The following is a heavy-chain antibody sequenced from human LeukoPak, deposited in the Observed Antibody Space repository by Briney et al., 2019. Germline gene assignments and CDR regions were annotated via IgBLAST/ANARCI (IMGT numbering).Heavy chain of an antibody. CDR2: IYHSGST. V-gene: IGHV4-30-2*01. Sequence: SETLSLTCVVSGGSISSGGYSWSWIRQPPGKGLEWIGYIYHSGSTYYNPSLKSRVTISVDRSKNQFSLKLSSVTAADTAVYYCARVIDDWFDPWGQGTLVTVSS. CDR1: GGSISSGGYS. CDR3: ARVIDDWFDP. J-gene: IGHJ5*02. D-gene: IGHD2-21*01.